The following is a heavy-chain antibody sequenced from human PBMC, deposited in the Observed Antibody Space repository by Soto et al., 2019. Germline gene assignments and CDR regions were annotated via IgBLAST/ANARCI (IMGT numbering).Heavy chain of an antibody. CDR2: IYHSGST. J-gene: IGHJ3*01. D-gene: IGHD2-21*02. CDR3: ARGGDRGETGGVFDF. V-gene: IGHV4-4*02. Sequence: SETLSLTCAVSGGSISSSNWWSWVRQPPGKGLEWIGEIYHSGSTNYNPSLKSRVTISVDKSKNQFSLKLSSVTAADTAVYYCARGGDRGETGGVFDFGGQGTMVPVSS. CDR1: GGSISSSNW.